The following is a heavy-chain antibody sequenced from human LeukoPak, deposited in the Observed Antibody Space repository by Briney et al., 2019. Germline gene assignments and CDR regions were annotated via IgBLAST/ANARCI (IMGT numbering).Heavy chain of an antibody. CDR2: ISAYNGNT. D-gene: IGHD3-16*01. Sequence: ASVKVSCKASGYTLTSYGISWVRQAPGQGLEWMGWISAYNGNTDYAQSLQGRVTMTIDTSTSKVYMELRSLRSDDTAVYYCARDVGRSYDLDYWGQGTLVTVSS. J-gene: IGHJ4*02. V-gene: IGHV1-18*01. CDR3: ARDVGRSYDLDY. CDR1: GYTLTSYG.